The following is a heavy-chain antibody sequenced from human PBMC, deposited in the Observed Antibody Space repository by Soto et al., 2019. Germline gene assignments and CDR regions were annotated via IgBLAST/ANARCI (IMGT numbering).Heavy chain of an antibody. J-gene: IGHJ4*02. D-gene: IGHD2-2*01. V-gene: IGHV4-59*08. CDR2: IYYSGST. CDR1: GGSISNYY. CDR3: ASHDPGYCSSTSCSTHFDY. Sequence: QVQLQESGPGLVKPSETLSLTCTVSGGSISNYYWSWIRHPPGKGLEWIGYIYYSGSTNYNPPLRSRVTISVDTSRNKFSLKLNSVTAADTAVYYCASHDPGYCSSTSCSTHFDYWGQGTLVTVSS.